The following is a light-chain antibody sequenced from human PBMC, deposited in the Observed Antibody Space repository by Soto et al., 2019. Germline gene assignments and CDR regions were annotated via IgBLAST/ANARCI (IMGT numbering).Light chain of an antibody. CDR1: QYINTR. Sequence: EIVLTQSPATLSSFPGDRVTLSCRDSQYINTRLAWYQHRPGQSPRLLIYQTSLRAAGTPARFSASGSGTDFTLTISDVQPEDFALYYCHQRQSWPRTFGQGTKVDIK. CDR3: HQRQSWPRT. CDR2: QTS. J-gene: IGKJ1*01. V-gene: IGKV3-11*01.